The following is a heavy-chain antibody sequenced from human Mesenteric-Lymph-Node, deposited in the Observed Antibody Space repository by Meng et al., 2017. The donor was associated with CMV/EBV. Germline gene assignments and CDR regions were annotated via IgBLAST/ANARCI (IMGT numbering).Heavy chain of an antibody. D-gene: IGHD2-2*01. CDR3: ARDVSNIVVVPAAPDP. CDR2: ISSSSSYI. J-gene: IGHJ5*02. V-gene: IGHV3-21*01. CDR1: GFTFSSYS. Sequence: GESLKISCAASGFTFSSYSMNWVRQAPGKGLEWVSSISSSSSYIYYADSVKGRFTISRDNAKNSLYLQMNSLRAEDTAVYYCARDVSNIVVVPAAPDPWGQGTLVTVSS.